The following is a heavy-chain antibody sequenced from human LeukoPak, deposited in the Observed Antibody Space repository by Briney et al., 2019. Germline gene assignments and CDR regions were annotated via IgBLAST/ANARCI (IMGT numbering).Heavy chain of an antibody. D-gene: IGHD3-3*01. Sequence: GASVKVSCKASGYTFTSYGISWVRQAPGQGREGMGWISAYNGNTNYAQKLQGGVTMTTDTSTSTAYMELRSLRSDDTAVYYCARGPPTIFGVVIRVYWGQGTLVTVSS. CDR2: ISAYNGNT. CDR1: GYTFTSYG. CDR3: ARGPPTIFGVVIRVY. V-gene: IGHV1-18*01. J-gene: IGHJ4*02.